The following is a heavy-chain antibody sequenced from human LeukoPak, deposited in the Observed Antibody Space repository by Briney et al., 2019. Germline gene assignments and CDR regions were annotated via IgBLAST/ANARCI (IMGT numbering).Heavy chain of an antibody. CDR2: IYPGDSDT. J-gene: IGHJ4*02. D-gene: IGHD3-10*01. V-gene: IGHV5-51*01. CDR3: ARPILGFGELLYYFDY. CDR1: GYSYPNYG. Sequence: GESLKISCKGSGYSYPNYGIGWVRHMPGKGLEWMGIIYPGDSDTRYSPSFQGQVTISADKSISTASLQWSSLKASDTAMYYCARPILGFGELLYYFDYWGQGTLVTVSS.